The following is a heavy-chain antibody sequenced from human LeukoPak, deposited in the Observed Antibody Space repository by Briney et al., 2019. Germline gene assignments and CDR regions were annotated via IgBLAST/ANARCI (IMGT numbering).Heavy chain of an antibody. CDR2: TSFDETKK. D-gene: IGHD2/OR15-2a*01. CDR1: GFTFSSYS. CDR3: ARMKVIKGASLDY. Sequence: PGGSLRLSCAASGFTFSSYSMNWVRQAPGKGLEWVAVTSFDETKKYYADSVKGRFTISRDNSNNTLFLQMNSLKTEDTAVYFCARMKVIKGASLDYWGQGSLVTVSS. V-gene: IGHV3-30*03. J-gene: IGHJ4*02.